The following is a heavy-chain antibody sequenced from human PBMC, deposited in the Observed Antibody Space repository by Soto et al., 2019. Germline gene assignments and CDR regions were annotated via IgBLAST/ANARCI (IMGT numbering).Heavy chain of an antibody. Sequence: QVQLVQSGAEVKKPGSSVKVSCKASGGTFSSYAISWVRQAPGQGLEWMGGIIPIFGTANYAQKFQGRDRITADESTSTAYVELSSLRSEDTAVYYCARGATYYYDSSGYYRGLDWFDPWGQGTLVTVAS. V-gene: IGHV1-69*19. CDR3: ARGATYYYDSSGYYRGLDWFDP. CDR1: GGTFSSYA. J-gene: IGHJ5*02. CDR2: IIPIFGTA. D-gene: IGHD3-22*01.